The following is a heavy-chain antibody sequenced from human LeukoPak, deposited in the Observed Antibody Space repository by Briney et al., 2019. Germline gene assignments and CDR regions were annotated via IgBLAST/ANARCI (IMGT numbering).Heavy chain of an antibody. V-gene: IGHV4-34*01. CDR2: INHSGST. Sequence: TSETLSLTCAVYGGSFSGYYWSWIRQPPGKGLEWIGEINHSGSTNYNPSLKSRVTISVDTSKNQFSLKLSSVTAADTAVYYCARSYCSSTSCFPMDYWGQGTLVTVPS. D-gene: IGHD2-2*01. J-gene: IGHJ4*02. CDR3: ARSYCSSTSCFPMDY. CDR1: GGSFSGYY.